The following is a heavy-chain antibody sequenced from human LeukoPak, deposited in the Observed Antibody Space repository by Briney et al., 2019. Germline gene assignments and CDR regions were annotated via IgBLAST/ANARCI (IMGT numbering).Heavy chain of an antibody. D-gene: IGHD3-22*01. CDR2: ISAYNGNT. J-gene: IGHJ4*02. CDR3: ARGIPFSHYYDSGGYYGLPNYYFDY. V-gene: IGHV1-18*01. CDR1: GYTFTSYG. Sequence: ASVKVSCKASGYTFTSYGISWVRQAPGQGLEWMGWISAYNGNTNYAQKLQGRVTMTTDTSTSTAYMELRSLRSDDTAVYYCARGIPFSHYYDSGGYYGLPNYYFDYWGQGTLVTVSS.